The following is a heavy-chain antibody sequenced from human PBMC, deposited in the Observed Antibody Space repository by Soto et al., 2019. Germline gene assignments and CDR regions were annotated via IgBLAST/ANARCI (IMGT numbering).Heavy chain of an antibody. V-gene: IGHV3-48*02. CDR3: VREDILGVRSFDY. CDR1: GFTFSGYS. D-gene: IGHD3-9*01. J-gene: IGHJ4*02. CDR2: ISSGSKTI. Sequence: GGSLRLSCAASGFTFSGYSVNWVRQAPGKGLEWVSYISSGSKTIYYAESVKGRFSVSRDNARNSQYLQMNSLRDEDTAVYYCVREDILGVRSFDYWGQGTLVTVSS.